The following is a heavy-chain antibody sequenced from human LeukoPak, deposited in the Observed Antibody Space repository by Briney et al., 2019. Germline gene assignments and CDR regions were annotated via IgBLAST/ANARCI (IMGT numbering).Heavy chain of an antibody. CDR3: AKGAWYSSSWYRDYYYYYMDV. V-gene: IGHV3-23*01. Sequence: GGSLRLSCAASGFTFSSYAMSWVRQAPGKGLEWVSAISGSFIGTYYADSVKGRFTISRDNSKNTLYLQMNSLRAEDTAVYYCAKGAWYSSSWYRDYYYYYMDVWGKGTTVTISS. J-gene: IGHJ6*03. D-gene: IGHD6-13*01. CDR1: GFTFSSYA. CDR2: ISGSFIGT.